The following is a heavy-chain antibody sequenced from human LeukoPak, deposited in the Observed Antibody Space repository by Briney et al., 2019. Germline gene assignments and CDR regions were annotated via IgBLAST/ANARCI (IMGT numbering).Heavy chain of an antibody. Sequence: GGSLRLSCAASGFTFSSYWMSWVRQAPGKGLEWVANIKEDGSEKYYVDSVKGRFTISRDNAKTSLYLQMDSLRGEDTAVYYCVRNWGYFDYWGQGTLVTVSS. J-gene: IGHJ4*02. D-gene: IGHD7-27*01. CDR2: IKEDGSEK. CDR1: GFTFSSYW. V-gene: IGHV3-7*05. CDR3: VRNWGYFDY.